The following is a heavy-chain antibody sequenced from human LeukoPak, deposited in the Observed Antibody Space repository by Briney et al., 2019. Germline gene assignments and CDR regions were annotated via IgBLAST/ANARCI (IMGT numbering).Heavy chain of an antibody. CDR2: IYPGDSDT. Sequence: LGESLKISCKGSGYIFTSYWIGWVRQMPGKGLEWMGIIYPGDSDTRYNPSFQGQVTISADKSISTAYLQWSSLKASDTAMYYCARLYEGEDVFFDYWGQGTLVTVSS. V-gene: IGHV5-51*01. CDR3: ARLYEGEDVFFDY. D-gene: IGHD2-2*02. CDR1: GYIFTSYW. J-gene: IGHJ4*02.